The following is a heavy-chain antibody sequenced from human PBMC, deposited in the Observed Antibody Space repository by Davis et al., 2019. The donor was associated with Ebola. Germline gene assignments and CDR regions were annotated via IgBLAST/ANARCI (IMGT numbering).Heavy chain of an antibody. V-gene: IGHV5-51*01. Sequence: PGGSLRLSCKGSGYSFTSYWIGWVRQMPGKGLEWMGIIYPGDSDTRYSPSFQGQVTISADKSISTAYLQWSSLKASDTAIYYCASGSADWFDPWGQGTLVTVSS. CDR2: IYPGDSDT. J-gene: IGHJ5*02. D-gene: IGHD3-10*01. CDR1: GYSFTSYW. CDR3: ASGSADWFDP.